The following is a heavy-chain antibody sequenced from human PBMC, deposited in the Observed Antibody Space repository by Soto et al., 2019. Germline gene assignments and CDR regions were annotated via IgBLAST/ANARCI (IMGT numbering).Heavy chain of an antibody. V-gene: IGHV1-3*01. J-gene: IGHJ6*02. Sequence: ASVKVSCKASGFTFTSYAMHWVRQSPGQRLEWMGWINAGNGNTKYSQKFQGRVTITRDTSASTAYMELSSLRSEDTAVYYCASSYSNYALIDYYYYGMDVWGQGTTVTVSS. CDR1: GFTFTSYA. CDR3: ASSYSNYALIDYYYYGMDV. CDR2: INAGNGNT. D-gene: IGHD4-4*01.